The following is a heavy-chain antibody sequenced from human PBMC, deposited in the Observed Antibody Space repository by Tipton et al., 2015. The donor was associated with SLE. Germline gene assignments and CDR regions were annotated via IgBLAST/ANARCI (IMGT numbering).Heavy chain of an antibody. D-gene: IGHD3-16*01. J-gene: IGHJ4*02. V-gene: IGHV4-61*08. CDR2: VHSSGRT. CDR1: GDSVSSDGYY. Sequence: TLSLTCAVSGDSVSSDGYYWTWIRQPPGKGLEWIGYVHSSGRTNYSPSLKSRVIISIDKSQNQFSLNLISVTTADAAVYYCAGLGDYKGAFWGQGTLLAVSS. CDR3: AGLGDYKGAF.